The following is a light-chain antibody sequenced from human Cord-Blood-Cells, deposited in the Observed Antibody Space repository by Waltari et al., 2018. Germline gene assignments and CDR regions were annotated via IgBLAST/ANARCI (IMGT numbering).Light chain of an antibody. CDR1: SSDVGSYNL. CDR2: AGS. Sequence: QSALTQPASVSGSPGQLITISCTGTSSDVGSYNLVSWYQQHPGKAPKLMIYAGSTRPSGVSNLFSGSKSGNTASLTISGLQAEDEADYYCCSYAGSSTLVFGGGTKLTVL. V-gene: IGLV2-23*01. J-gene: IGLJ2*01. CDR3: CSYAGSSTLV.